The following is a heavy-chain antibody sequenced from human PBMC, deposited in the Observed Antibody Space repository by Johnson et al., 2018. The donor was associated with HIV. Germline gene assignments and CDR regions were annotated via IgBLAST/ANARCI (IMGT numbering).Heavy chain of an antibody. CDR1: GFTFSNAW. V-gene: IGHV3-15*01. D-gene: IGHD1-1*01. CDR3: ANWNEEPTRSFKI. CDR2: IKSNTDGGTT. Sequence: VQLVESGGGLIQPGGSLRLSCAASGFTFSNAWMTWVRQAPGKGLEWVGRIKSNTDGGTTDYAAPVKGSFTISRDDSKNTLYLQINSLKIDDTAAYYCANWNEEPTRSFKIWGQGTMVTVSA. J-gene: IGHJ3*02.